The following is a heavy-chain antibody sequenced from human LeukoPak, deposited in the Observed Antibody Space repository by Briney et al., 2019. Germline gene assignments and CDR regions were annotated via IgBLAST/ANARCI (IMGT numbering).Heavy chain of an antibody. Sequence: SETLSLTCAVYGGSFSGYYWSWIRQPPGKGLEWIGEINHSGSTNYNPSLKSRVTISVDTSKSQFSLKLSSVTAADTAVYYCARGRWQWLVPGYMDVWGKGTTVTVSS. CDR3: ARGRWQWLVPGYMDV. CDR2: INHSGST. V-gene: IGHV4-34*01. CDR1: GGSFSGYY. D-gene: IGHD6-19*01. J-gene: IGHJ6*03.